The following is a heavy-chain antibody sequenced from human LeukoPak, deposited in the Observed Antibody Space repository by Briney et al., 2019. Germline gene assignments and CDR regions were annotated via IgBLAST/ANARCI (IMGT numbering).Heavy chain of an antibody. V-gene: IGHV4-34*01. D-gene: IGHD1-26*01. CDR1: GGSFSGYY. CDR2: INHSGST. CDR3: ARVPGSGSYDY. J-gene: IGHJ4*02. Sequence: ASETLSLTCAVYGGSFSGYYWSWIRRPPGKGLEWIGEINHSGSTNYNPSLKSRVTISVDTSKNQFSLKLSSVTAADTAVYYCARVPGSGSYDYWGQGTLVTVSS.